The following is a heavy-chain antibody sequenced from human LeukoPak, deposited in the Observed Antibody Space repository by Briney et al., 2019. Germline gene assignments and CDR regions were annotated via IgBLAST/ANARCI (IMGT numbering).Heavy chain of an antibody. CDR2: ISAYNGNT. D-gene: IGHD6-13*01. Sequence: ASVKVSCKASGYTFTSYGISWVRQAPGQGLEWMGWISAYNGNTNYAQKFQGRVTMTEDTSTDTAYMELSSLRSEDTAVYYCATLAAAGTYYYYYYYMDVWGKGTTVTVSS. V-gene: IGHV1-18*01. J-gene: IGHJ6*03. CDR3: ATLAAAGTYYYYYYYMDV. CDR1: GYTFTSYG.